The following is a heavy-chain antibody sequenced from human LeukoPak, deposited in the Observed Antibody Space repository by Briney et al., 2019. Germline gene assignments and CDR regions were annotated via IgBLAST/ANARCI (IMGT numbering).Heavy chain of an antibody. D-gene: IGHD1-1*01. CDR1: GFTFSDYS. V-gene: IGHV3-21*01. Sequence: GGSLRLSCAASGFTFSDYSMNWARQAPGKGLEWVSSISRSSRHVYYAGSVKGRFTVSRDNAKNSLYLQMNSLRAEDMAVYFCVRDLMGSGSTTAYLHHWGQGTLVTVSS. CDR3: VRDLMGSGSTTAYLHH. CDR2: ISRSSRHV. J-gene: IGHJ1*01.